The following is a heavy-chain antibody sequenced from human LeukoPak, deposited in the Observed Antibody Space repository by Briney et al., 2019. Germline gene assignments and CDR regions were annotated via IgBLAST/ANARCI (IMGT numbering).Heavy chain of an antibody. CDR1: GYSFTGYY. CDR2: INPNNGDT. Sequence: ASVTVSCKASGYSFTGYYIQWVRQAPGQGLEWMGWINPNNGDTNFAQKFQGRVTMTRDTSMSTAYMEVSSLRSDDTAVYYCARHYFDNSGPSGYWGQGTLVTICS. J-gene: IGHJ4*02. V-gene: IGHV1-2*02. CDR3: ARHYFDNSGPSGY. D-gene: IGHD3-22*01.